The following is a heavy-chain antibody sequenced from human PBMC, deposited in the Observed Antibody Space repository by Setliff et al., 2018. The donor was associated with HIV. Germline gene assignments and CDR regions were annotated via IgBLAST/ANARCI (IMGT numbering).Heavy chain of an antibody. D-gene: IGHD3-3*01. CDR1: GGSIRSHY. Sequence: PSETLSLTCTVSGGSIRSHYWNWIRQSPGKGLEWIAYFYYSGSTNYNPSLKSRVTISVDTTKNQFSLKLSSVTAADTAVYYCARLRGSYDFSNWFDPWGQGTQVTVSS. CDR3: ARLRGSYDFSNWFDP. J-gene: IGHJ5*02. V-gene: IGHV4-59*11. CDR2: FYYSGST.